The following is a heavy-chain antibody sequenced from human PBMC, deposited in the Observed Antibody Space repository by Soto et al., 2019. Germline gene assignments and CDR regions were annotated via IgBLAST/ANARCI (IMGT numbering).Heavy chain of an antibody. J-gene: IGHJ6*03. Sequence: EVQLVESGGGLVKPGGSLRLSCAASGFTFSSYSMNWVRQAPGQGLEWVSSISSSSSYIYYADSVKGRFTISRDNAKNSLDMQMNSLRAEDTAVYYCARNGGFPTNYYYYMDVWGKGTTVTVSS. CDR3: ARNGGFPTNYYYYMDV. CDR1: GFTFSSYS. CDR2: ISSSSSYI. D-gene: IGHD2-15*01. V-gene: IGHV3-21*01.